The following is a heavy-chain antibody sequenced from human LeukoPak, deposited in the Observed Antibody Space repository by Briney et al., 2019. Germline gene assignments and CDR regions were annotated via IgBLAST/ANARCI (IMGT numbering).Heavy chain of an antibody. CDR3: AKDLGNWNSGTPGSY. J-gene: IGHJ4*02. Sequence: GGSLRLSCAASGFTFSSYAMSWVRQAPGKGLEGVSAISGSGGSTYYADSAKGRFTISRDNSKNTLYLQMNSLRAEDTAVYYCAKDLGNWNSGTPGSYWGQGTLVTVSS. D-gene: IGHD1-7*01. V-gene: IGHV3-23*01. CDR2: ISGSGGST. CDR1: GFTFSSYA.